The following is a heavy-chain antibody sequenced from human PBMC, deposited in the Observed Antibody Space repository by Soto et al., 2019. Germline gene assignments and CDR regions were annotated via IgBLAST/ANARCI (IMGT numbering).Heavy chain of an antibody. J-gene: IGHJ4*02. D-gene: IGHD6-19*01. CDR2: INHRGST. V-gene: IGHV4-34*01. CDR1: GGSFSGYY. Sequence: SETLSLTCAVYGGSFSGYYWSWIRQPPGKGLEWIGEINHRGSTNYNPSLKSRATVSVDTSKNQFSLKLSSVTAADTAVYYCARQMFDKVVAGTPNDYWGQGTLVTVSS. CDR3: ARQMFDKVVAGTPNDY.